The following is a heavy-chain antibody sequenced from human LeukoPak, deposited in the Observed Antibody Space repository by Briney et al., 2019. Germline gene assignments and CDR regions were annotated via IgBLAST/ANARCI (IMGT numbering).Heavy chain of an antibody. Sequence: QPGGSLRLSCAASGFTFSSYWTNWVRQAPGKGLEWVANIKQDGSEKYYVDSVKGRFTISRDNSKNTLYLQMNSLRAEDTAVYYCAKDGITGTLHGSMDVWGKGTTVTVSS. CDR1: GFTFSSYW. V-gene: IGHV3-7*01. D-gene: IGHD1-20*01. J-gene: IGHJ6*04. CDR3: AKDGITGTLHGSMDV. CDR2: IKQDGSEK.